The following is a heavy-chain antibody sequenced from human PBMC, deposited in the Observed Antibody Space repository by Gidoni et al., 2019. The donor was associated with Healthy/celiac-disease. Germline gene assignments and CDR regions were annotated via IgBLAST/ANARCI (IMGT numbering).Heavy chain of an antibody. J-gene: IGHJ4*02. Sequence: EVQLVESGGGLVKPGGSLRLSCAASGFTFSSYSMNWVRQAPGKVLEWVSSISSSSSYIYYADSVKGRFTISRDNAKNSLYLQMNSLRAEDTAVYYCARDVVPAALRYWGQGTLVTVSS. V-gene: IGHV3-21*01. CDR2: ISSSSSYI. D-gene: IGHD2-2*01. CDR3: ARDVVPAALRY. CDR1: GFTFSSYS.